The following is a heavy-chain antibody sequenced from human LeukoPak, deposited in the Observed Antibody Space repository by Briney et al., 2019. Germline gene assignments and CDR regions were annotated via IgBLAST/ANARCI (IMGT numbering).Heavy chain of an antibody. CDR1: GYTFTGYY. CDR2: INPNSGGT. CDR3: ARASHYDYVWGSYLNYYYYMDV. D-gene: IGHD3-16*02. J-gene: IGHJ6*03. V-gene: IGHV1-2*06. Sequence: GASVKVSCKASGYTFTGYYMHWGRQAPGQGLEWMGRINPNSGGTNYAQKFQGRVTMTRDTSISTAYMELSRLRSDDTAVYYCARASHYDYVWGSYLNYYYYMDVWGKGTTVTVSS.